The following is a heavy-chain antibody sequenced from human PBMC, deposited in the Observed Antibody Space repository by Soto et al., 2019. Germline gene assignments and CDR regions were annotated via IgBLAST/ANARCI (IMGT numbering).Heavy chain of an antibody. CDR3: ARRPERIAEIGWFDP. CDR2: ISSSSRTI. J-gene: IGHJ5*02. CDR1: GFTFSSYS. V-gene: IGHV3-48*02. Sequence: EVQMVESGGGLVQPGGSLRLSCAASGFTFSSYSMNWVRQAPGKGLEWVSYISSSSRTIYYADSVKGRFTISRDNAKNSLYLQMNSLRDEDTAVYYCARRPERIAEIGWFDPWGQGTLVTVSS. D-gene: IGHD6-13*01.